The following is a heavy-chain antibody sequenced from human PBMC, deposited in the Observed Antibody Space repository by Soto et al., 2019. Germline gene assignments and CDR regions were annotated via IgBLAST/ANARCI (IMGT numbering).Heavy chain of an antibody. Sequence: GGSLRLSCAASGFTFSSYAMSWVRQAPGKGLEWVSAISGSGGSTYYADSVKGRFTISRDNSKNTLYLQMNSLRAEDTAVYYCAKTRGELLPYYYYYYMDVWGKGTTVTVSS. D-gene: IGHD3-10*01. CDR3: AKTRGELLPYYYYYYMDV. CDR1: GFTFSSYA. CDR2: ISGSGGST. V-gene: IGHV3-23*01. J-gene: IGHJ6*03.